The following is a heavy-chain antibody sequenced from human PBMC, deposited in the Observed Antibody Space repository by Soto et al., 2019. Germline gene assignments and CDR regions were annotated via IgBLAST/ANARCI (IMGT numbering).Heavy chain of an antibody. V-gene: IGHV4-31*03. CDR1: GGFISSGGYY. CDR3: AREGGVRSSHWFDY. D-gene: IGHD6-6*01. J-gene: IGHJ4*02. Sequence: QVQLQESGPGLVKPSQTLSLTCTVSGGFISSGGYYWSWIRQHPGKRLEWIGYIYYSGSTYYNPSLKSRVTISVDTSKNQFSLKLSSVTAADTAVYYCAREGGVRSSHWFDYWGQGTLVTVSS. CDR2: IYYSGST.